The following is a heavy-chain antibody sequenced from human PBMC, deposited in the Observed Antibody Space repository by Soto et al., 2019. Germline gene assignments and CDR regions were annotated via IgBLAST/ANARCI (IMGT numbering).Heavy chain of an antibody. J-gene: IGHJ4*02. V-gene: IGHV3-30*04. CDR2: ISYDGSNK. D-gene: IGHD1-7*01. CDR1: GFTFSSYA. CDR3: ARTGTDKHYFDY. Sequence: WGSLRLSCAASGFTFSSYAMHWVRQAPGKGLEWVAVISYDGSNKYYADSVKGRFTISRDNSKNTLYLQMNSLRAEDTTVYYCARTGTDKHYFDYWGQGTLVTVSS.